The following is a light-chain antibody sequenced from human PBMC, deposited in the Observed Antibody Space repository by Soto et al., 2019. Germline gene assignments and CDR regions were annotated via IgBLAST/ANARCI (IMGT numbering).Light chain of an antibody. Sequence: DIQLTQSPSFLSASVGDTVTITCRASQGISRSLAWYQQKPGKAPKLLIYGASTLQSGVPSRFSGSGSGTEFTLTINSLLPEDFASYYCQQLTSYPLTFGGGAKVEIK. CDR1: QGISRS. J-gene: IGKJ4*01. CDR3: QQLTSYPLT. CDR2: GAS. V-gene: IGKV1-9*01.